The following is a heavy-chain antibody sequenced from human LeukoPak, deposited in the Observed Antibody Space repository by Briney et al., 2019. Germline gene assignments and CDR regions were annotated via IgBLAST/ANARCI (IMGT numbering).Heavy chain of an antibody. D-gene: IGHD3-10*01. J-gene: IGHJ4*02. Sequence: PGGSLRLSCAASGFTFSSYGMHWVRQAPGKGLEWVAVIWYDGSNKYYADSVKGRLTISRDNSKNTLYLQMNSLRAEDTAVYYCARNYGSGSYYSDYWGQGTLVTVSS. CDR3: ARNYGSGSYYSDY. V-gene: IGHV3-33*01. CDR2: IWYDGSNK. CDR1: GFTFSSYG.